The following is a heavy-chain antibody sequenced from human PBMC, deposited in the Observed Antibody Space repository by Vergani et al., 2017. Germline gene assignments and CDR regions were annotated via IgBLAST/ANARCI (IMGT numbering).Heavy chain of an antibody. J-gene: IGHJ4*02. V-gene: IGHV1-46*01. D-gene: IGHD5-24*01. CDR1: GGTFTSYY. Sequence: QVQLVQSGAEVKKPGSSVKVSCKASGGTFTSYYMHWVRQAPGQGLEWMGIINPSGGSTSYAQKFQGRVTMTRDTSTSTVYMELSSLRSEDTAVYYCARGHRDGYNLRSLFDYWGQGTLVTVSS. CDR3: ARGHRDGYNLRSLFDY. CDR2: INPSGGST.